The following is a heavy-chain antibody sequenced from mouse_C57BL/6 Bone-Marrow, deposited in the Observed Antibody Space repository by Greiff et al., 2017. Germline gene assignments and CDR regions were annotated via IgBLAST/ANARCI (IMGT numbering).Heavy chain of an antibody. Sequence: EVQVVESGGGLVQPGGSLKLSCAASGFTFSDYGMAWVRQAPRKGPEWVAFISNLAYSIYYADTVTGRFTISRENAKNTLYLEMSSLRSEDTAMYYCARPNTVVGRYYAMDDWGQGTSGTVSS. J-gene: IGHJ4*01. CDR3: ARPNTVVGRYYAMDD. CDR2: ISNLAYSI. CDR1: GFTFSDYG. D-gene: IGHD1-1*01. V-gene: IGHV5-15*01.